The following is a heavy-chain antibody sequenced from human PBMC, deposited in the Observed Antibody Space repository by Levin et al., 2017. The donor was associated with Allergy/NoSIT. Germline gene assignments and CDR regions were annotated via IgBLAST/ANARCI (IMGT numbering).Heavy chain of an antibody. V-gene: IGHV3-21*01. CDR1: GFTFSSYS. D-gene: IGHD6-13*01. Sequence: GGSLRLSCAASGFTFSSYSMNWVRQAPGKGLEWVSSISSSSSYIYYADSVKGRFTISRDNAKNSLYLQMNSLRAEDTAVYYCARDLVIAAAGLALDYWGQGTLVTVSS. J-gene: IGHJ4*02. CDR2: ISSSSSYI. CDR3: ARDLVIAAAGLALDY.